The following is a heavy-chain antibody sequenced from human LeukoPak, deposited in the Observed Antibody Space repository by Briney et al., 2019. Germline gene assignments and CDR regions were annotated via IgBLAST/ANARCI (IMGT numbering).Heavy chain of an antibody. CDR1: GGSISSYY. CDR3: ARSGVGATSFDY. CDR2: IYYSGST. V-gene: IGHV4-59*01. J-gene: IGHJ4*02. Sequence: SETLSLXCTVSGGSISSYYWSWIRQPPGKGLEWIGYIYYSGSTNYNPSLKSRVTISVDTSKNQFSLKLSSVTAADTAVYYCARSGVGATSFDYWGQGTLVTVSS. D-gene: IGHD1-26*01.